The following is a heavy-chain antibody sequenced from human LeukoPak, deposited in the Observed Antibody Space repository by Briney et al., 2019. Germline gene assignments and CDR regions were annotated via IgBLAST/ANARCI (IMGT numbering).Heavy chain of an antibody. J-gene: IGHJ4*02. CDR2: INPSGGTT. V-gene: IGHV1-46*01. CDR3: ARGAGEGFGEFLVY. CDR1: GYTFTSYY. D-gene: IGHD3-10*01. Sequence: GASVKVSCKSSGYTFTSYYMRWVRQAPGQGLEWMGIINPSGGTTSYAQKFQGRVIMTRDTSTSTVYMELSSLRSEDTAVYYCARGAGEGFGEFLVYWGQGTLVTVSS.